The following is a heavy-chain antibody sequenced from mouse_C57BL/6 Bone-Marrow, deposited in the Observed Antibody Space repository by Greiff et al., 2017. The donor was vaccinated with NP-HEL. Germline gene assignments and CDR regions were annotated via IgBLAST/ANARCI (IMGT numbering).Heavy chain of an antibody. CDR1: GYTFTSYG. CDR2: IYPRSGNT. J-gene: IGHJ1*03. CDR3: ARSWTTVVAPYFDV. Sequence: VQLQQSGAELARPGASVKLSCKASGYTFTSYGISWVKQRTGQGLEWIGEIYPRSGNTYYNEKFKGKATLTADKSSSTAYMELRSLTSEDSAVYFCARSWTTVVAPYFDVWGTGTTVTVSS. D-gene: IGHD1-1*01. V-gene: IGHV1-81*01.